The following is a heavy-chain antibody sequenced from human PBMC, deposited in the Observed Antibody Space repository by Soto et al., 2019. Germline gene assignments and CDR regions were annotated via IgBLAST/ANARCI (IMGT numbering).Heavy chain of an antibody. V-gene: IGHV2-5*02. Sequence: QITLKESGPTLVKPTQTLTLTCTFSGFSLTTRGVGVGWIRQPPGKALECLALIYWDDDKRYSPPLQSRLSITHDTSKHQVVLTMTNVDPVDTATYYCAHIPNYYQYDWFDPWGQGTLVSVSS. D-gene: IGHD3-16*01. CDR2: IYWDDDK. CDR3: AHIPNYYQYDWFDP. J-gene: IGHJ5*02. CDR1: GFSLTTRGVG.